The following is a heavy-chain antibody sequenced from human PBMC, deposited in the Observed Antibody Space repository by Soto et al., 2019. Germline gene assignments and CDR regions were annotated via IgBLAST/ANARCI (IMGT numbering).Heavy chain of an antibody. J-gene: IGHJ4*02. Sequence: QVQLQESGPGLVKPSGTLSLTCAVSDGSISSSHWLSWVRQPPGKGLGWMGEIFHTGSTNYNPSLTSRVPTSFSNSKNQYSLTLNSLTAADTAVYYCATLSPNFHDYGDYYIDYWGQGTLVTVSS. V-gene: IGHV4-4*02. CDR3: ATLSPNFHDYGDYYIDY. CDR2: IFHTGST. D-gene: IGHD4-17*01. CDR1: DGSISSSHW.